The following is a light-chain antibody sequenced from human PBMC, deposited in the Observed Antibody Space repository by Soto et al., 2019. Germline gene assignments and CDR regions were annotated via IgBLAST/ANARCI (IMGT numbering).Light chain of an antibody. J-gene: IGLJ3*02. CDR3: CSYAGSNSWV. CDR2: EAS. Sequence: QSVLTQPASVSGSPGQSITISCTGSSSDVGNYDLVSWYQHHPGEAPKLMIYEASRRPSGVSNRFSGSKSGNTASLTISGLQAEDEADYYCCSYAGSNSWVFGGGTKVTVL. CDR1: SSDVGNYDL. V-gene: IGLV2-23*01.